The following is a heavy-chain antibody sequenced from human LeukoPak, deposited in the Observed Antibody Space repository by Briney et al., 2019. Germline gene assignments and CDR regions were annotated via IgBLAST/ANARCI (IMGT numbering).Heavy chain of an antibody. Sequence: PGGSLRLSCAASGFTFISFGMHWVRQAPGKGLEWVAFIRYDGSHKYYADSVKGRFTISRDNSKNTLFLQINSLRGEDTAVYYCAKDRGIAARPVWYFDLWGRGTLVSVSS. CDR3: AKDRGIAARPVWYFDL. V-gene: IGHV3-30*02. CDR1: GFTFISFG. J-gene: IGHJ2*01. CDR2: IRYDGSHK. D-gene: IGHD6-6*01.